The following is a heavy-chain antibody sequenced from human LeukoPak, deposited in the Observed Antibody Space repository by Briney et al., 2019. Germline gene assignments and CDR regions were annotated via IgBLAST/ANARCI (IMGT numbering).Heavy chain of an antibody. CDR2: ISYDGSNK. Sequence: GRSLRLSCAASGFTFSSYGMHWVRQAPGKGLEWVAVISYDGSNKYYADSVKGRFTISRDNSKNTLYLQMNSLRAEDTAVYYCAKPRYYDSSGYPRFGRGPIDYWGQGTLVAVSS. J-gene: IGHJ4*02. CDR3: AKPRYYDSSGYPRFGRGPIDY. V-gene: IGHV3-30*18. CDR1: GFTFSSYG. D-gene: IGHD3-22*01.